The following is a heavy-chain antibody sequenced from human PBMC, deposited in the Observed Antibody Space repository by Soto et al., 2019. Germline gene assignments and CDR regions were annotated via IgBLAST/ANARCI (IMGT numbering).Heavy chain of an antibody. D-gene: IGHD1-26*01. CDR3: ARGAHHSGSYYPSCFAY. CDR2: ITSDGNST. V-gene: IGHV3-74*01. CDR1: GFTFSSYW. J-gene: IGHJ4*02. Sequence: GGSLRLSCAASGFTFSSYWMHWVRQAPGKGLVWVSRITSDGNSTTYADSVKGRFTISRDNAKNTLHLQMNSLRAEDTAVYYCARGAHHSGSYYPSCFAYWGKGTLVTVSS.